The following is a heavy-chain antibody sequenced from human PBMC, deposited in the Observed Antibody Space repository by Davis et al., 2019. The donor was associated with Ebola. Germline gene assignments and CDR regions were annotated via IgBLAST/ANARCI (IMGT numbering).Heavy chain of an antibody. Sequence: AASVKVSCKASGYTFSTSGISWVRQAPGQGLEWMGGIIPIFGTANYAQKFQGRVTITADKSTSTAYMELSSLRSEDTAVYYCARGVSVGATYVGWGQGTLVTVSS. CDR3: ARGVSVGATYVG. J-gene: IGHJ4*02. D-gene: IGHD1-26*01. CDR2: IIPIFGTA. CDR1: GYTFSTSG. V-gene: IGHV1-69*06.